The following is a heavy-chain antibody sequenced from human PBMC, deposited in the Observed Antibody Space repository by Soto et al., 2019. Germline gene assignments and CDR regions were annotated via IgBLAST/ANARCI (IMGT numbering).Heavy chain of an antibody. Sequence: SLRLSCAASGFTFSSYAMSWVRQAPGKGLEWVSAISGSGGSTYYADSVKGRFTISRDNSKNTLYLQMNSLRAEDTAVYYCAKEGYGYDILTGYFLFDYWGQGTLVTVSS. CDR2: ISGSGGST. CDR1: GFTFSSYA. J-gene: IGHJ4*02. V-gene: IGHV3-23*01. CDR3: AKEGYGYDILTGYFLFDY. D-gene: IGHD3-9*01.